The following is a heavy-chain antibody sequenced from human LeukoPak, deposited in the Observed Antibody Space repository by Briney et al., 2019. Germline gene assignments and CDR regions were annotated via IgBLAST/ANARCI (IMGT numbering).Heavy chain of an antibody. CDR3: ARPLRYFDRSFDY. V-gene: IGHV1-2*02. CDR1: GYTFTGYY. D-gene: IGHD3-9*01. CDR2: INPNSGGT. J-gene: IGHJ4*02. Sequence: ASVKVSCKASGYTFTGYYMRWVRQAPGQGLEWMGWINPNSGGTNYAQKFQGRVTMTRDTSISTAYMELSSLGSEDTAMYYCARPLRYFDRSFDYWGQGTLVTVSS.